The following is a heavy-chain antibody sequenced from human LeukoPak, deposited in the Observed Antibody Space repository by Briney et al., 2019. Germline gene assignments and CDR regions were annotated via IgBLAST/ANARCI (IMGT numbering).Heavy chain of an antibody. D-gene: IGHD2-2*01. CDR3: ARGIVVVPAAMSHYYYYGMDV. V-gene: IGHV7-4-1*02. CDR2: INTNTGNP. CDR1: GYTFTSCA. Sequence: ASVKVSCKASGYTFTSCALNWVRQPPGQGLEWMGWINTNTGNPTYAQGFTGRFVFSLDTSVSTAYLQISSLKAEDTAVYYCARGIVVVPAAMSHYYYYGMDVWGQGTTVTVSS. J-gene: IGHJ6*02.